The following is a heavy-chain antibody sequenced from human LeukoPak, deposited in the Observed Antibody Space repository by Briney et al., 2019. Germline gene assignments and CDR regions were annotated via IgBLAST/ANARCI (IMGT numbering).Heavy chain of an antibody. V-gene: IGHV3-23*01. D-gene: IGHD2-15*01. CDR1: GFTFSSYA. J-gene: IGHJ4*02. Sequence: GGSLRLSCAASGFTFSSYAMSWVRQAPGKGLEWVSAISGSGGSTYYADSVKGRFTISRDNSKNTLYLQMDSLRAEDTAVYYCANLKRPVVVVAANGFDYWGQGTLVTVSS. CDR2: ISGSGGST. CDR3: ANLKRPVVVVAANGFDY.